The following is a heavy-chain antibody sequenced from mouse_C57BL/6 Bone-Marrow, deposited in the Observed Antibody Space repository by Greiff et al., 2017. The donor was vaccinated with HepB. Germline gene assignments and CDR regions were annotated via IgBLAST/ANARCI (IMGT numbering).Heavy chain of an antibody. CDR1: GYAFSSYW. J-gene: IGHJ1*03. CDR2: IYPGDGDT. V-gene: IGHV1-80*01. CDR3: ARCYYGSSGEADV. D-gene: IGHD1-1*01. Sequence: VQLQQSGAELVKPGASVKISCKASGYAFSSYWMNWVKQRPGKGLEWIGQIYPGDGDTNYNGKFKGKATLTADKSSSTAYMQLSSLTSEDSAIYFCARCYYGSSGEADVWGTGTTVTVSS.